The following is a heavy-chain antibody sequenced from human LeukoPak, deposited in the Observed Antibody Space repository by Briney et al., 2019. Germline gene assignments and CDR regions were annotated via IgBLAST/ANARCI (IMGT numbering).Heavy chain of an antibody. D-gene: IGHD1-26*01. Sequence: SGTLSLTCTVSGGSISSSSYYWGWIRQSPGKGLEWIGNIYYSGYTYYNPSLKSRVTISVDTSKNQFSLKLSSVTAADTAVYYCARNSEWELLGRWFDPWGQGTLVTVSS. CDR3: ARNSEWELLGRWFDP. J-gene: IGHJ5*02. CDR1: GGSISSSSYY. V-gene: IGHV4-39*01. CDR2: IYYSGYT.